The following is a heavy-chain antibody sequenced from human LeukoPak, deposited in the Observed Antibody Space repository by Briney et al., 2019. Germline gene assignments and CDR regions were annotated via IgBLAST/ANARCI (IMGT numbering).Heavy chain of an antibody. V-gene: IGHV4-4*07. Sequence: SETLSLTCTVFGDSISSYYWSWIRQAAGKGLEWIGRIYTSGSTNYNPSLKSRVTMSVDTSKNQFSLKLSSVTAADTAVYYCASGGYSYGYVDAFDIWGQGTMVTVSS. CDR2: IYTSGST. CDR3: ASGGYSYGYVDAFDI. J-gene: IGHJ3*02. CDR1: GDSISSYY. D-gene: IGHD5-18*01.